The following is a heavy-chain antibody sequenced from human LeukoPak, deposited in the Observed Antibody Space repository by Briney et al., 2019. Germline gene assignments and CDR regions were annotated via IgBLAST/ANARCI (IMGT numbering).Heavy chain of an antibody. CDR3: ARGIWYCSSTSCYSGSYYYYGMDV. CDR2: INHSGST. CDR1: GGSFSGYY. V-gene: IGHV4-34*01. D-gene: IGHD2-2*01. J-gene: IGHJ6*04. Sequence: SETLSLTCAVYGGSFSGYYWSWIRQPPGKGLEWIGEINHSGSTNYNPSLKSRVTISVDTSKNQFSLKLSSVTAADTAVYYCARGIWYCSSTSCYSGSYYYYGMDVRGKGTTVTVSS.